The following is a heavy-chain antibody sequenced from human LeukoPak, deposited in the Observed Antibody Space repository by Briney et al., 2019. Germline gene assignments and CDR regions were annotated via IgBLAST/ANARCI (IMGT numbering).Heavy chain of an antibody. CDR2: VHQSGST. CDR3: ARDGVNYYGSGKWFDP. D-gene: IGHD3-10*01. Sequence: SETLSLTCTVSGGSISGYDWSWIRQAPGKGLEWIGYVHQSGSTNYNPSLRSRVTVLRDTSKNQFTLKLTSVTAADTAVYFCARDGVNYYGSGKWFDPWGQGTLVTVSS. J-gene: IGHJ5*02. V-gene: IGHV4-59*01. CDR1: GGSISGYD.